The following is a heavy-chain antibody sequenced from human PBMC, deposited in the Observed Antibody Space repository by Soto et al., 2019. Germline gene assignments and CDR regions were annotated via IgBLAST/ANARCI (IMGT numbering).Heavy chain of an antibody. CDR2: IYYSGRT. CDR1: GGSISSGGYF. CDR3: ARFAKEENPKVGSWYYFDY. D-gene: IGHD6-13*01. V-gene: IGHV4-31*03. Sequence: QVQLQESGPGLVKPSQTLSLTCTVSGGSISSGGYFWSWVRQHPGKGLEWIGNIYYSGRTYYNPCLKSRVTISVDTSKNQFSLKLSSVTAADTAVYYCARFAKEENPKVGSWYYFDYWGPGTRVSVSS. J-gene: IGHJ4*02.